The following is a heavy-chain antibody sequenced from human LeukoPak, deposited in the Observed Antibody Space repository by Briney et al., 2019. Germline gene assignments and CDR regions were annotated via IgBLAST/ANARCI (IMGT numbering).Heavy chain of an antibody. CDR1: GGSFSGYY. J-gene: IGHJ4*02. Sequence: SETLSLTCAVYGGSFSGYYWSWIRQPPGKGLEWIGEINHSGSTNYNPSLKSRVTISVDTSKNQFSLKLSSVTAADTAVYYCARAGYSGDWGQGTLVTVSS. CDR3: ARAGYSGD. CDR2: INHSGST. V-gene: IGHV4-34*01. D-gene: IGHD6-13*01.